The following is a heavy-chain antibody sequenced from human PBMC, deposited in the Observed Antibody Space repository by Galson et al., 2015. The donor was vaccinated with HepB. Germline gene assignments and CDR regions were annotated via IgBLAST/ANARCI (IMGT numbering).Heavy chain of an antibody. J-gene: IGHJ6*03. V-gene: IGHV3-33*01. D-gene: IGHD3-10*01. CDR3: ASCASGRCYYYYMDV. Sequence: SLRLSCAASGFTFSTYGMHWVRQAPGKGLEWVAVIWFDGSNEYYADSVKGRFIVSRDNSKNTLYLQMNSLRAEDTAVYYCASCASGRCYYYYMDVWGKGTTVTVSS. CDR2: IWFDGSNE. CDR1: GFTFSTYG.